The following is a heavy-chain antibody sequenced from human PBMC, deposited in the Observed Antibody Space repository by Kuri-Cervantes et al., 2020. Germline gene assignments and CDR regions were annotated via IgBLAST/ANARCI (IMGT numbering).Heavy chain of an antibody. V-gene: IGHV1-24*01. CDR2: FDPEDGET. CDR1: GYTLTELS. Sequence: GGSLRLSCKVSGYTLTELSMHWVRQAPGKGLEWMGGFDPEDGETIYAQKFQGRVTMTEDTSTDTAYMELSSLRSEDTAVYYCATDIQPLRFLEWLSPQAWGQGTLVTVSS. D-gene: IGHD3-3*01. CDR3: ATDIQPLRFLEWLSPQA. J-gene: IGHJ4*02.